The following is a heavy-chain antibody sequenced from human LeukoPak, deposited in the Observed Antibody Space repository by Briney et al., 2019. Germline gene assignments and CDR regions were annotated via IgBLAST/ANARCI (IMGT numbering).Heavy chain of an antibody. Sequence: GGSLRLSCAASGFIFSRYWMHWVRQAPGKGLVWVAQVNNDGTGTNYADSVKGRFTMSRDNAKNTLYLQMNSLRAGDTAVYYCARGGIGGATPDYWGQGALVTVSS. CDR2: VNNDGTGT. D-gene: IGHD1-26*01. CDR1: GFIFSRYW. V-gene: IGHV3-74*01. J-gene: IGHJ4*02. CDR3: ARGGIGGATPDY.